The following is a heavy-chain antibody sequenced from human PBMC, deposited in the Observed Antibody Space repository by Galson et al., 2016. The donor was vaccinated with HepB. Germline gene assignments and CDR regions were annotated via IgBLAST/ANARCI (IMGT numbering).Heavy chain of an antibody. CDR3: ARERGDHDPFDH. V-gene: IGHV2-5*04. J-gene: IGHJ4*02. CDR2: IYWYDDR. CDR1: GFSLNTQGEC. D-gene: IGHD4-17*01. Sequence: PALVKPTQTLTLTCAFSGFSLNTQGECVGWVRQSPGKALEWLALIYWYDDRRYSPSLRDRLTISKDTSKNHVVLTMTSMDPADTGTYYCARERGDHDPFDHWGQRTLVTVSS.